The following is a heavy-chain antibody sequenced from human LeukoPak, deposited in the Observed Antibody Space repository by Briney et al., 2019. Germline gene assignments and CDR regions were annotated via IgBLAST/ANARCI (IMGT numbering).Heavy chain of an antibody. CDR3: ARGPKVSKTYYYDSSGYVFVY. J-gene: IGHJ4*02. CDR1: GYTFTGYY. D-gene: IGHD3-22*01. Sequence: ASVKVSCKASGYTFTGYYTHWVRQAPGQGLEWMGWINPNSGGTNYAQKFQGRVTMTRDTSISTAYMELSRLRSDDTAVYYCARGPKVSKTYYYDSSGYVFVYWGQGTLVTVSS. V-gene: IGHV1-2*02. CDR2: INPNSGGT.